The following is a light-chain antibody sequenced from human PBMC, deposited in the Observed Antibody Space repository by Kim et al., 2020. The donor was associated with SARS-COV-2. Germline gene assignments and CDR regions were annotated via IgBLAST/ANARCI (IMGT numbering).Light chain of an antibody. J-gene: IGKJ1*01. CDR3: QQYDVWPRT. V-gene: IGKV3D-15*01. Sequence: VLPGGRATRPCRASQSVGGNLVWYQQKPGQAPRLLIYDASKRPTGIPARFSGSGSGTEFTLTIDSLQSEDFAVYYCQQYDVWPRTFGQGTKVDIK. CDR2: DAS. CDR1: QSVGGN.